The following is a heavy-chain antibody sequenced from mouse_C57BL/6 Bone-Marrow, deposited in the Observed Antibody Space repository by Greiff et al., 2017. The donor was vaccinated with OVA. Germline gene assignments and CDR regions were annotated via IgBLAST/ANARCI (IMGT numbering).Heavy chain of an antibody. CDR3: ASRGYGYDPFYYYAMDY. CDR2: IYPGDGDT. V-gene: IGHV1-82*01. CDR1: GYAFSSSW. J-gene: IGHJ4*01. D-gene: IGHD2-2*01. Sequence: VQLQQSGPELVKPGASVKISCKASGYAFSSSWMNWVKQRPGKGLEWIGRIYPGDGDTNYNGKFKGKATLTADKSSSTAYMQLRSLTSEDSAVYFCASRGYGYDPFYYYAMDYWGQGTSVTVSS.